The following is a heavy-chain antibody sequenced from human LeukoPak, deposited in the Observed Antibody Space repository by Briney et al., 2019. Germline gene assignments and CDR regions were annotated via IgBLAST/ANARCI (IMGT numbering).Heavy chain of an antibody. CDR1: GGSISSYY. CDR3: ARGAMATTPFFDY. Sequence: SETLSLTCTVSGGSISSYYWSWIRQPPGKGLEWIGYIGYSGRTNYNPSLKSRVTISVDTSKNQFSLKLTSLTAADTAVYYCARGAMATTPFFDYWGQGTLVTVSS. CDR2: IGYSGRT. J-gene: IGHJ4*02. V-gene: IGHV4-59*01. D-gene: IGHD5-24*01.